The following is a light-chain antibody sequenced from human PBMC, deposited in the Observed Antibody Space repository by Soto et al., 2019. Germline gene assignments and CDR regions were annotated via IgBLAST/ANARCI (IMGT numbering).Light chain of an antibody. CDR2: EVS. J-gene: IGLJ2*01. CDR1: SSNVGSYNY. Sequence: QSALTQPASGSGSPGRSITISGTETSSNVGSYNYVSWYQQDPGKAPKLIIYEVSNRPSGVSNRFSGSKSGNTASLTISGLQAEDEADYYCSSYTSSSTVVFGGGTKLTVL. V-gene: IGLV2-14*01. CDR3: SSYTSSSTVV.